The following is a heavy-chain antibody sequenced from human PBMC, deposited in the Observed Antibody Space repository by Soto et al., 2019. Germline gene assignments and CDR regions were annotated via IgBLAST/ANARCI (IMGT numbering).Heavy chain of an antibody. V-gene: IGHV3-53*01. CDR3: ASHSAVVTAMVHAFDI. D-gene: IGHD2-21*02. Sequence: PRLSCAASGLIVSDNYMTWVRQTPGKGLEWVSVIYSGGTTYYAVSVKSRFTISRDNSKDPLYLQMNNLRAEDTALYYCASHSAVVTAMVHAFDIWGQGTMVTVSS. J-gene: IGHJ3*02. CDR2: IYSGGTT. CDR1: GLIVSDNY.